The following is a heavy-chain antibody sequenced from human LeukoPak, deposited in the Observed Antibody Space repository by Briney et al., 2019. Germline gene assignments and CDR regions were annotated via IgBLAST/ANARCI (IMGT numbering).Heavy chain of an antibody. CDR1: GYTFTGYY. J-gene: IGHJ3*02. CDR2: INPKSGGT. CDR3: ARNLWFGESSDAFDM. D-gene: IGHD3-10*01. Sequence: AASVKVSCKASGYTFTGYYMHWVRQAPGQGLEWMGWINPKSGGTNYAQKFQGRVTMTRDTSISTAYMDMSSLRSDDTAVYYCARNLWFGESSDAFDMWGQGTMVTISS. V-gene: IGHV1-2*02.